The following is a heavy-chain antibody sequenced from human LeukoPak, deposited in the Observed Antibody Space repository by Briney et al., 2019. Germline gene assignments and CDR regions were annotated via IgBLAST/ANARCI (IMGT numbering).Heavy chain of an antibody. Sequence: GGSLRLSCAASGFTFSSYAMHWVRQAPGKGLEWVAVISYDGSNKYYADSVKGRFTISRDNSKNTLYLQMNTLRADDTAVYYCAKDSKRWKTYYYASGSYYFDYWGQGTLVTVSS. D-gene: IGHD3-10*01. J-gene: IGHJ4*02. CDR2: ISYDGSNK. CDR3: AKDSKRWKTYYYASGSYYFDY. V-gene: IGHV3-30*04. CDR1: GFTFSSYA.